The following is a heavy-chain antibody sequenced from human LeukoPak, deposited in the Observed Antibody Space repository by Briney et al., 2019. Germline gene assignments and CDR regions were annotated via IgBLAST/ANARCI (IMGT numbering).Heavy chain of an antibody. CDR3: ARGPDFSGYDYASDY. CDR1: GYTFTSYG. CDR2: ISAYSGNT. V-gene: IGHV1-18*01. J-gene: IGHJ4*02. Sequence: ASVKVSCKASGYTFTSYGISWVRQAPGQGLEWMGWISAYSGNTNYAQKLQGRVTMTTDTSTSTAYMELRSLRSDDTAVYYCARGPDFSGYDYASDYWGQGTLVTVSS. D-gene: IGHD5-12*01.